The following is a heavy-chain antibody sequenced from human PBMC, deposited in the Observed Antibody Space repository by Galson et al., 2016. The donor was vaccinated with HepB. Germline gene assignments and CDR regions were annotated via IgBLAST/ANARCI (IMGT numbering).Heavy chain of an antibody. CDR3: ARGGYYYGFVGFDS. Sequence: TLSLTCSVTNGSISSDGKYWTWIRQFPGKGLEWIGYIYYRGRTDYNPSLKSRISISIDISKQQFSLRLTSVTAADTAIYYCARGGYYYGFVGFDSWGQGTLVTVSS. CDR1: NGSISSDGKY. J-gene: IGHJ4*02. D-gene: IGHD3-16*01. CDR2: IYYRGRT. V-gene: IGHV4-31*03.